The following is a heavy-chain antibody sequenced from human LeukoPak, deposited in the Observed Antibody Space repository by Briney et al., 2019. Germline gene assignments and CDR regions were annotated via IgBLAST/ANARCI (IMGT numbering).Heavy chain of an antibody. CDR1: GGPISSYY. D-gene: IGHD6-19*01. CDR3: ARDLLSTAGYFDY. CDR2: IYYSGST. V-gene: IGHV4-59*01. Sequence: KPSETLSLTCTVSGGPISSYYWSWIRQPPGKGLEWIGYIYYSGSTNYNPSLKSRVTISVDTSKNQFSLNLSSVTAADTAVYYCARDLLSTAGYFDYWGQGTLVTVSS. J-gene: IGHJ4*02.